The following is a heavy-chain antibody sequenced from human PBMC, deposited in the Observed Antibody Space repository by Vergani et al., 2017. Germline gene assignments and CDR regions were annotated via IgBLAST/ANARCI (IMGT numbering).Heavy chain of an antibody. Sequence: QVQLQQWGAGLLKPSETLALTCAVYGGSFSGYYWSWIRQPPGKGLEWIGEINHSGSTNYNPSLKSRVTISVDTSKNQFSLKLSSVTAADTAVYYCARGVLXKLTIVREVNWIDPWGQGTLVTVSS. D-gene: IGHD3-10*01. J-gene: IGHJ5*01. CDR2: INHSGST. CDR3: ARGVLXKLTIVREVNWIDP. CDR1: GGSFSGYY. V-gene: IGHV4-34*01.